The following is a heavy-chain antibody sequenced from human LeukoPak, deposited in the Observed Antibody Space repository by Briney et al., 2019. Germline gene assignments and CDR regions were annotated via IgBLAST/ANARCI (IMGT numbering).Heavy chain of an antibody. CDR1: GYTFTSYA. CDR3: ARVASPGYCSGGSCYGDY. D-gene: IGHD2-15*01. Sequence: ASVKVSCKASGYTFTSYAMNWVRQAPGQGLERMGWISAYNGNTNYAQKLQGRVTMTTDTSTSTAYMELRSLRSDDTAVYYCARVASPGYCSGGSCYGDYWGQGTLVTVSS. J-gene: IGHJ4*02. CDR2: ISAYNGNT. V-gene: IGHV1-18*01.